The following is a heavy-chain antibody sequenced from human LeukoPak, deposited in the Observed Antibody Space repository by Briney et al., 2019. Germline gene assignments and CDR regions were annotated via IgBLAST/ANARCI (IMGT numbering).Heavy chain of an antibody. D-gene: IGHD3-22*01. V-gene: IGHV1-69*05. CDR1: GGTFSSYA. Sequence: ASVKVSCKASGGTFSSYAISWVRQAPGQGLEWMGGIIPIFGTANYAQKFQGRVTITTDESTSTAYMELSSLRSEDTVVYYCALSYDSSGYPWGDFDYWGQGTLVTVSS. CDR3: ALSYDSSGYPWGDFDY. J-gene: IGHJ4*02. CDR2: IIPIFGTA.